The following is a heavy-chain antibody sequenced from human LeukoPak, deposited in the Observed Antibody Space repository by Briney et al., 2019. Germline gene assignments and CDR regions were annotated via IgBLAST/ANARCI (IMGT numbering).Heavy chain of an antibody. Sequence: SETLSLTCAVYGGSFSGYYWSWIRQPPGKGLEWIGEINHSGSTNYNPSLKSRVTISVDMSKNQFSLKLSSVTAADTAVYYCARPRAYYGSGSGDDASDIWGQGTMVTVSS. CDR2: INHSGST. D-gene: IGHD3-10*01. CDR3: ARPRAYYGSGSGDDASDI. V-gene: IGHV4-34*01. CDR1: GGSFSGYY. J-gene: IGHJ3*02.